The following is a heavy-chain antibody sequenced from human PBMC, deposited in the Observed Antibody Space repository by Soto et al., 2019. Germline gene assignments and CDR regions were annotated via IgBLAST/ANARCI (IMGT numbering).Heavy chain of an antibody. CDR3: ATYRKLFQI. J-gene: IGHJ3*02. CDR1: GGSITGGYYS. V-gene: IGHV4-30-2*01. D-gene: IGHD2-15*01. Sequence: PSETLSLTCAVSGGSITGGYYSWSWIRQPPGKGLEWIGFIYNSGSTYYNSSLKSRVTISVDRSKNHFFLNLTSVTAADTAVYYCATYRKLFQIWGQGTKVTVSS. CDR2: IYNSGST.